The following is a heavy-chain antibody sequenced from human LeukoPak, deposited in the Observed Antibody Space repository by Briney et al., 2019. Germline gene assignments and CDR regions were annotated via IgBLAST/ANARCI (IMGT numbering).Heavy chain of an antibody. V-gene: IGHV3-23*01. CDR3: AKSRSSSSTSCYNY. Sequence: GGSLRLSCAASGFPFSSYAMNWVRQAPGKGLEWVSAISGSGASTYYADSVKDRFTLSRDDSKNTLYLQMNSLRAEDTAVYYCAKSRSSSSTSCYNYWGQGTPVTVSS. J-gene: IGHJ4*02. D-gene: IGHD2-2*02. CDR2: ISGSGAST. CDR1: GFPFSSYA.